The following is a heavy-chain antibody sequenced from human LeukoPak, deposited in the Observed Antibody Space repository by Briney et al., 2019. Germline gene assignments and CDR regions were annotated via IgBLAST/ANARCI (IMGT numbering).Heavy chain of an antibody. J-gene: IGHJ4*02. CDR3: ARASRVQEGGFDY. V-gene: IGHV4-39*07. CDR2: IYYSGST. D-gene: IGHD1-26*01. Sequence: SETLSLTCTVSGGSISSSSYYWGWIRQPPGKGLEWIGSIYYSGSTYYNPSLKSRVTISVDTSKNPFSLKLSSVTAADTAVYYCARASRVQEGGFDYWGQGTLVTVSS. CDR1: GGSISSSSYY.